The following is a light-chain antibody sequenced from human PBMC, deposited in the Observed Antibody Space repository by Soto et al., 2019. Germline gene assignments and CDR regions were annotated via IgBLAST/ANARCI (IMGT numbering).Light chain of an antibody. CDR3: QQYNDSPLT. CDR1: QTLSTNS. V-gene: IGKV3-20*01. J-gene: IGKJ3*01. Sequence: EIVLTQSPGTLSLSAGERATLSCRASQTLSTNSLAWYQQSPGQTPRLLIYAASTRDTDIPDRFNGSGSGTDFALTISSLEPEDFAPYYCQQYNDSPLTFGPGTKVDVK. CDR2: AAS.